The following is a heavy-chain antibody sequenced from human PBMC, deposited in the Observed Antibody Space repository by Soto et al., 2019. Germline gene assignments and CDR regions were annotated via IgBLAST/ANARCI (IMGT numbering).Heavy chain of an antibody. CDR2: IYWDDDK. CDR3: ASRLGYGAFDY. J-gene: IGHJ4*02. D-gene: IGHD4-17*01. CDR1: GFSLSTTGVG. V-gene: IGHV2-5*05. Sequence: QITLKESGPTLVKPTQTLTLTCTFSGFSLSTTGVGVGWIRQPPGKALEWLAIIYWDDDKRYGPSLKSRLTITKDTSKNQVVLTMTNMDPVDTATYYCASRLGYGAFDYWGQGTLVTVSS.